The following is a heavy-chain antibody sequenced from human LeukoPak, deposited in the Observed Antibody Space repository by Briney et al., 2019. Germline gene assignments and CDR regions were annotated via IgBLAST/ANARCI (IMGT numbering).Heavy chain of an antibody. CDR3: ARLDDSSGYYPYYFDY. V-gene: IGHV4-59*08. CDR1: GGSISSYY. J-gene: IGHJ4*02. Sequence: PSETLSLTCTVSGGSISSYYWSWIRQPPGKGLEWIGYIYYSGSTNYNPSLKSRVTISVETSKNQFSLKLSSVTVADTAVYYCARLDDSSGYYPYYFDYWGQGTLVTVSS. CDR2: IYYSGST. D-gene: IGHD3-22*01.